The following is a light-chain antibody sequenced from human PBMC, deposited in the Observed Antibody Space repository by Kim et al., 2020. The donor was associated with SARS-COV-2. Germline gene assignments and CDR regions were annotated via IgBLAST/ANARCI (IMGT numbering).Light chain of an antibody. J-gene: IGKJ4*01. CDR1: QDITKY. V-gene: IGKV1-33*01. Sequence: DIELTQSPSALSASIGDRVTITCQASQDITKYLNWYQQKPGKAPKVLIYGASNLETGAPSRFIGSGSGTDFTLTISSLQPGDIATYYCQQYDHIPLAFGGRTKVDIK. CDR3: QQYDHIPLA. CDR2: GAS.